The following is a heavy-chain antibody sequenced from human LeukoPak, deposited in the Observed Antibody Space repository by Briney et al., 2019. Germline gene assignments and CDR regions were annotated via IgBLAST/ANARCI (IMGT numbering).Heavy chain of an antibody. CDR3: ARHPPYSPFDY. D-gene: IGHD5-18*01. CDR2: IYYSGST. CDR1: GGSINSYY. J-gene: IGHJ4*02. V-gene: IGHV4-59*08. Sequence: SETLSLTCTVSGGSINSYYWSWIRQPPGKGLEWIGNIYYSGSTNYNPSLKSRVTISVDTSKNQFSLKVGSVTAADTAVYYCARHPPYSPFDYWGQGTLVTVSS.